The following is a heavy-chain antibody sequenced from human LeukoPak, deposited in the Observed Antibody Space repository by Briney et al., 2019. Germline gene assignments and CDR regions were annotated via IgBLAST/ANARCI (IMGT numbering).Heavy chain of an antibody. D-gene: IGHD3-22*01. CDR1: GFTFSSYA. CDR2: ISYDGSYK. CDR3: AKDEFDYYDSSGYYVPGGDY. Sequence: PGRSLRLSCAASGFTFSSYAMHWARQAPGKGLEWVAVISYDGSYKYYADSVKGRFTISRDNSKNTLYLQMNSLRAEDTAAYYCAKDEFDYYDSSGYYVPGGDYWGQGTLVTVSS. V-gene: IGHV3-30*04. J-gene: IGHJ4*02.